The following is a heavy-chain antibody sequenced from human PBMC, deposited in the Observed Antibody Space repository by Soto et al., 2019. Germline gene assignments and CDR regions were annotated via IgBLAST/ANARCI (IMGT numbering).Heavy chain of an antibody. V-gene: IGHV3-66*01. J-gene: IGHJ5*01. Sequence: GGSLRLSCAASGFTVGNNHMSWVRQAPTKGLEWLSVIFGDGRTYYADSVKGRFTVSRDSSENTLFLQINNLRAEDTAVYYCAGDPFQGFGSWGHGTLVTVSS. CDR3: AGDPFQGFGS. CDR1: GFTVGNNH. CDR2: IFGDGRT.